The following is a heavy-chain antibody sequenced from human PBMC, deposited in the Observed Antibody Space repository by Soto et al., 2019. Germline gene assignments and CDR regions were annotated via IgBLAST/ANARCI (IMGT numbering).Heavy chain of an antibody. CDR3: AKDGYCSGGSCYYFDY. CDR2: ISYDGSNK. J-gene: IGHJ4*02. Sequence: QVQLVESGGGVVQPGRSLRLSCAASGFTFSSYGMHWVRQAPGKGLEWVAVISYDGSNKYYEDSVKGRFTISRDNSKNTLYLQMNSLRAEDTAVYYCAKDGYCSGGSCYYFDYWGQGTLVTVSS. CDR1: GFTFSSYG. D-gene: IGHD2-15*01. V-gene: IGHV3-30*18.